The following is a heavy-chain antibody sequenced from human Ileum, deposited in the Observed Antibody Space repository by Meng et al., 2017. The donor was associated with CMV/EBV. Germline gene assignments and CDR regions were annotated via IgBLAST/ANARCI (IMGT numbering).Heavy chain of an antibody. V-gene: IGHV2-5*02. J-gene: IGHJ4*02. CDR2: IYWDYDK. D-gene: IGHD3-22*01. Sequence: FKYSCPTLVKPTRTLTLPCTFSGFSLSTSGVGVGWIRQPPGKALEWLAVIYWDYDKSCSPSLKSRLTITKDTSKKQVVLTMTNMDPVDTATYYCAHGNYKSSAYYYDYWGQGTLVTVSS. CDR3: AHGNYKSSAYYYDY. CDR1: GFSLSTSGVG.